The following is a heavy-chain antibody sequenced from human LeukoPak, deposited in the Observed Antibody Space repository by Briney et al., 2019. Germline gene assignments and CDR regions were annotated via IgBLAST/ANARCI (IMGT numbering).Heavy chain of an antibody. CDR2: IYYSGST. D-gene: IGHD3-10*01. CDR1: GGSISSYY. J-gene: IGHJ6*03. V-gene: IGHV4-59*01. Sequence: SETLSLTCTVSGGSISSYYWSWIRQPPGKGLEWIGYIYYSGSTNYNPSLKSRVTIPVDTSKNQFSLKLSSVTAADTAVYYCARARSYGSGSSYYMDVWGKGTTVTISS. CDR3: ARARSYGSGSSYYMDV.